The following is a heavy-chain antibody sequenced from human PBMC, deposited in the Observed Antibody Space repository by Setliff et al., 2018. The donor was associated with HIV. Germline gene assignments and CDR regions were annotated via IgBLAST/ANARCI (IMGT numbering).Heavy chain of an antibody. CDR1: GGSISSGGYY. J-gene: IGHJ6*03. CDR3: ARGLVVVTDSDYDTNYYYYYHMDV. D-gene: IGHD5-12*01. Sequence: TLSLTCTVSGGSISSGGYYWSWIRQHPGKGLEWIGYIYYSGSTYYNPSLKSRVTISIDTSKNQFSLKLSSVTAADTAVYYCARGLVVVTDSDYDTNYYYYYHMDVWGKGTTVTVSS. V-gene: IGHV4-31*03. CDR2: IYYSGST.